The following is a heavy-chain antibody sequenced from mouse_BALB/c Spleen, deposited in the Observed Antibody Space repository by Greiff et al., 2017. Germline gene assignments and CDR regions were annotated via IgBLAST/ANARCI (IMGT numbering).Heavy chain of an antibody. CDR1: GFTFTDYY. V-gene: IGHV7-3*02. CDR2: IRNKANGYTT. Sequence: EVKLMESGGGLVQPGGSLRLSCATSGFTFTDYYMSWVRQPPGKALEWLGFIRNKANGYTTEYSASVKGRFTISRDNSQSILYLQMNTLRAEDSATYTCARDGGAMDYWGQGTSVTVSS. J-gene: IGHJ4*01. CDR3: ARDGGAMDY.